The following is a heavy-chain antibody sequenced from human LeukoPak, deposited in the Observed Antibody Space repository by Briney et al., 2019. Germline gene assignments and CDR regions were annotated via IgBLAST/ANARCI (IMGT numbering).Heavy chain of an antibody. CDR2: IKQDGSEK. CDR1: GFTFSSYW. D-gene: IGHD6-13*01. V-gene: IGHV3-7*01. Sequence: QTGGSLRLSCAASGFTFSSYWMSWVRQAPGKGLEWVANIKQDGSEKYYVDSVKGRSTISRDNAKNSLYLQMNSLRAEDTAVYYCARGGIAAANWFDPWGQGTLVTVSS. J-gene: IGHJ5*02. CDR3: ARGGIAAANWFDP.